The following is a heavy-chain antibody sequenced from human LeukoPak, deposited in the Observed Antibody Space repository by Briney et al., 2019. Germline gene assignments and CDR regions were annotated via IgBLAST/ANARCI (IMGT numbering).Heavy chain of an antibody. CDR2: ISGNGGRT. J-gene: IGHJ6*02. V-gene: IGHV3-23*01. CDR1: GFTFSTYT. CDR3: AKARGSQKGYYYYGMDV. D-gene: IGHD5-12*01. Sequence: GGSLRLSCAASGFTFSTYTMAWVRQAPGGGLEWVSGISGNGGRTYYADSVKGRFAISRDDSKSTLYLQMNSLRAEDTAVYYCAKARGSQKGYYYYGMDVWGQGTTVTVSS.